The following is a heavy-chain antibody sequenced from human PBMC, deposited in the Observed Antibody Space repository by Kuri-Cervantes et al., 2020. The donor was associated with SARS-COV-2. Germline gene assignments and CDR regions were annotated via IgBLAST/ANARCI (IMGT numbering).Heavy chain of an antibody. CDR2: INPNSGGT. V-gene: IGHV1-2*02. J-gene: IGHJ3*02. Sequence: ASVKVSCKAFGGTFSSYAISWVRQAPGQGLEWMGWINPNSGGTNYAQKFQGRVTMTRDTSISTAYMERSRLRSDDTAVYYCARGSDSTGTARSAFDIWGQGTMVTVSS. CDR3: ARGSDSTGTARSAFDI. CDR1: GGTFSSYA. D-gene: IGHD1-1*01.